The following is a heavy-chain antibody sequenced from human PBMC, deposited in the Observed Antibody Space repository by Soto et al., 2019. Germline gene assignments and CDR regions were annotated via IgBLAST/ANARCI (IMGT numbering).Heavy chain of an antibody. J-gene: IGHJ6*03. CDR3: ARDKGAARRHYHYYMDV. CDR2: IYHSGST. CDR1: SGSISSSNW. V-gene: IGHV4-4*02. Sequence: SETLSLTCAVSSGSISSSNWWSWVRQPPGKGLEWIGEIYHSGSTNYNPSLKSRVTISVDKSKNQFSLKLSSVTAADTAVYYCARDKGAARRHYHYYMDVWGKGTTVTVSS. D-gene: IGHD6-6*01.